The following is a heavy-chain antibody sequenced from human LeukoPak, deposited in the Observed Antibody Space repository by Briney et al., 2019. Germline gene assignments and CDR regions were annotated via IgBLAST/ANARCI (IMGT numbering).Heavy chain of an antibody. Sequence: SETLSLTCAVSGGSISSYYWSWIRQPPGKGVEWGGYIYYSGSTNYNPSLKSRVTISVDTSKNQFSLRLNSVTAADTAVYYCASGVVGAPAPFDYWGQGTLVTVSS. J-gene: IGHJ4*02. CDR2: IYYSGST. V-gene: IGHV4-59*08. CDR1: GGSISSYY. CDR3: ASGVVGAPAPFDY. D-gene: IGHD1-26*01.